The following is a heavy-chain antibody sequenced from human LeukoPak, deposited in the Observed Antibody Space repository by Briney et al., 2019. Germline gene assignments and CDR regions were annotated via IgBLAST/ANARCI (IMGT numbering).Heavy chain of an antibody. CDR2: IHTSGST. J-gene: IGHJ4*02. V-gene: IGHV4-4*07. D-gene: IGHD3-22*01. Sequence: SETLSLTCAVSGGSISSRNWWSWIRQPAGKGLEWIGRIHTSGSTNYNPSLKSRVTMSVDTSKNQFSLKLSSVTAADTAVYYCARDRYYYDSSGYSLDYWGQGTLVTVSS. CDR1: GGSISSRNW. CDR3: ARDRYYYDSSGYSLDY.